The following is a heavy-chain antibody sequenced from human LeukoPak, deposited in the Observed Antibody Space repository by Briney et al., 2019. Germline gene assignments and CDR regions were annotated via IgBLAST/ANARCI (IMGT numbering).Heavy chain of an antibody. CDR1: GYSFTSYW. CDR3: ASIVGATRSSNAFDI. Sequence: GESLKISCKGSGYSFTSYWIGWVRQMPGKGLEWMGIIYPGDSDTRYSPSFQGQVTISADKSISTAYLQWSSLKASDTAMYYSASIVGATRSSNAFDIWGQGTMVTVSS. V-gene: IGHV5-51*01. J-gene: IGHJ3*02. CDR2: IYPGDSDT. D-gene: IGHD1-26*01.